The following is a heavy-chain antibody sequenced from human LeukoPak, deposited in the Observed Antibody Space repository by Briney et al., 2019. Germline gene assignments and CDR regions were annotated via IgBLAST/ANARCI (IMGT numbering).Heavy chain of an antibody. V-gene: IGHV3-23*01. CDR3: AKTGYSSGWWGDFQH. D-gene: IGHD6-19*01. J-gene: IGHJ1*01. Sequence: PGGSLRLSCAASGFTFSSYAMSWVRQAPGKGLEWVSAISGSGGSTYYADSVKGRFTIPRDNSKNTLYLQMNSLRAEDTAVYYCAKTGYSSGWWGDFQHWGQGTLVTVSS. CDR1: GFTFSSYA. CDR2: ISGSGGST.